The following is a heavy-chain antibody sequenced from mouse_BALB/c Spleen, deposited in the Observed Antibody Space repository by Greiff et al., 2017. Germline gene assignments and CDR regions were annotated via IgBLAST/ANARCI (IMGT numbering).Heavy chain of an antibody. V-gene: IGHV1-69*02. CDR1: GYTFTSYW. CDR3: ARGDSPFDY. Sequence: QVQLQQPGAELVKPGASVKLSCKASGYTFTSYWMHWVKQRPGQGLEWIGEIDPSDSYTNYNQKFKGKATMTVDKSSSTAYMELARLTSEDSAIYYCARGDSPFDYWGQGTTLTVSS. J-gene: IGHJ2*01. CDR2: IDPSDSYT.